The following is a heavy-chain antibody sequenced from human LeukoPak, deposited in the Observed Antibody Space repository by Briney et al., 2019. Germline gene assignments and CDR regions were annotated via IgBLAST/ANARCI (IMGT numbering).Heavy chain of an antibody. V-gene: IGHV4-34*01. CDR1: GGSISSYY. CDR2: INHSGST. CDR3: ARDRVLLWFGELSGPNWFDP. J-gene: IGHJ5*02. Sequence: PSETLSLTCTVSGGSISSYYWSWIRQPPGKGLEWIGEINHSGSTNYNPSLKSRVTISVDTSKNQFSLKLSSVTAADTAVYYCARDRVLLWFGELSGPNWFDPWGQGTLVTVSS. D-gene: IGHD3-10*01.